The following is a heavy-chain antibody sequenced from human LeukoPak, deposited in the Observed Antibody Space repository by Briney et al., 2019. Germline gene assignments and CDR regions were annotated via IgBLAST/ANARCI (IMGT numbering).Heavy chain of an antibody. J-gene: IGHJ3*02. V-gene: IGHV4-30-4*08. CDR3: ARGGYYYGSGSYPYDAFDI. CDR2: IYYSGST. Sequence: PSETLSLTCTVSGGSISSGGYYWSWIRQHPGKGLEWIGYIYYSGSTYYNPSLKSRVTISVDTSKNQFSLKLSSVTAADTAVYYCARGGYYYGSGSYPYDAFDIWGQGTMVTVSS. CDR1: GGSISSGGYY. D-gene: IGHD3-10*01.